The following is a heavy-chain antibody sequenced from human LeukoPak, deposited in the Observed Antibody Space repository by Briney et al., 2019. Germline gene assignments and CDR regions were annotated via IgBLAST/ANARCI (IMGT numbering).Heavy chain of an antibody. CDR1: GGTFSTYA. J-gene: IGHJ6*03. CDR3: ARDLLPAAPAVAAHARQIYYYYMDV. Sequence: ASVKVSCKASGGTFSTYAISWVRQAPGQGLEWMGGIIPIFGTADYAQKFQGRVTITADNSTSSAYMELSSLRSEDTAVYYCARDLLPAAPAVAAHARQIYYYYMDVWGKGTPVTVSS. D-gene: IGHD2-2*01. V-gene: IGHV1-69*06. CDR2: IIPIFGTA.